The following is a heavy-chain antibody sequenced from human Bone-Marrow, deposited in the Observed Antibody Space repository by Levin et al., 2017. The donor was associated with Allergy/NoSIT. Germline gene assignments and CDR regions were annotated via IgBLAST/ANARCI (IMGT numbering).Heavy chain of an antibody. CDR3: ARDNSHRQNSGWFDP. J-gene: IGHJ5*02. D-gene: IGHD2/OR15-2a*01. V-gene: IGHV1-2*02. CDR1: GYIFTGYY. CDR2: INPSGGT. Sequence: GESLKISCKASGYIFTGYYMHWVRQAPGQGLEWMGWINPSGGTKYAQKFQGRVTMTRDTSISTAYMELSRLGSDDTAVYYCARDNSHRQNSGWFDPWGQGTLVTVSS.